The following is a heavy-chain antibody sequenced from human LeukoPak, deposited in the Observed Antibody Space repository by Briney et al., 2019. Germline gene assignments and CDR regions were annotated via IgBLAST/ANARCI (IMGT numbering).Heavy chain of an antibody. Sequence: VRQAPGKGLEXVANIXPDGTTKFYVDSVKGRFTISRDNALNSLYLQMNSLRAEDTAIYYCARSIPYGTTWYGRSDYWGQGTLVTVSS. V-gene: IGHV3-7*03. J-gene: IGHJ4*02. D-gene: IGHD6-13*01. CDR3: ARSIPYGTTWYGRSDY. CDR2: IXPDGTTK.